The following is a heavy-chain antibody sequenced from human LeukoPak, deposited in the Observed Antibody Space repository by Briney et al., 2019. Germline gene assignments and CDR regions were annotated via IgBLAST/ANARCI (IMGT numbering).Heavy chain of an antibody. J-gene: IGHJ4*02. V-gene: IGHV1-46*01. Sequence: ASVKVSCKASGYTFTSYYMHWVRQAPGQGLEWMGIINPSGSSTSYAQKFQGRVTMTRNTSTSTVYMELSSLRSEDTAVYYCARERVLLWFGELLSPDYWGQGTLVTVSS. D-gene: IGHD3-10*01. CDR2: INPSGSST. CDR1: GYTFTSYY. CDR3: ARERVLLWFGELLSPDY.